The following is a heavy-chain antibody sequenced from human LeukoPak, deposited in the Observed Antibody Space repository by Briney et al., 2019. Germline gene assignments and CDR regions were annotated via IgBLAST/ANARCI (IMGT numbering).Heavy chain of an antibody. D-gene: IGHD1-1*01. CDR2: INPNSGGT. CDR3: AVSLTTGGYYGMDV. Sequence: ASVKVSCKASGYTFTGYYMHWVRQAPGQGLEWMGWINPNSGGTNYAQKFQGRVTMTRDTSISTAYMELSSLRSDDTAVFYCAVSLTTGGYYGMDVWGQGTTVTVSS. V-gene: IGHV1-2*02. CDR1: GYTFTGYY. J-gene: IGHJ6*02.